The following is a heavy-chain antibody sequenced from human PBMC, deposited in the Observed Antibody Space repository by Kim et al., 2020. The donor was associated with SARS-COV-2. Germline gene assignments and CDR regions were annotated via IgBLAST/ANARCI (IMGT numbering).Heavy chain of an antibody. D-gene: IGHD3-3*01. Sequence: GGSLRLSCAASGFTFSSYEMNWVRQAPGKGLEWVSYISSSGSTIYYADSVKGRFTISRDNAKNSLYLQMNSLRAEYTAVYYGAREPPLRYYDFWSGYITEESYFYYRGQGTLVTVSS. CDR3: AREPPLRYYDFWSGYITEESYFYY. J-gene: IGHJ4*02. V-gene: IGHV3-48*03. CDR2: ISSSGSTI. CDR1: GFTFSSYE.